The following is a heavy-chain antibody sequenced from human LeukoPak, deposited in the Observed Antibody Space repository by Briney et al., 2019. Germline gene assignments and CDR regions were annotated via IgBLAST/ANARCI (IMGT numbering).Heavy chain of an antibody. CDR3: ARHLYDFWSGYYWPFDY. CDR1: GYSFTSYW. J-gene: IGHJ4*02. CDR2: IYPGDSDT. D-gene: IGHD3-3*01. Sequence: GESLKISCKGSGYSFTSYWIGWVRQMPGKGLEWMGIIYPGDSDTRYSPSFQGQVTISADKSICTAYLQWSSLKASDTAMYYCARHLYDFWSGYYWPFDYWGQGTLVTVSS. V-gene: IGHV5-51*01.